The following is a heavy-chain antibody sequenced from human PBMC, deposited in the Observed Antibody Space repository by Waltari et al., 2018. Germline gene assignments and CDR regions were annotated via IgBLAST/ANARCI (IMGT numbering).Heavy chain of an antibody. CDR1: GGSFSGYY. CDR2: INHSGST. D-gene: IGHD3-3*01. V-gene: IGHV4-34*01. J-gene: IGHJ4*02. Sequence: QVQLQQWGAGLLKPSETLSLTCAAYGGSFSGYYWSWIRQPPGKGLEWIGEINHSGSTNYNPSLKSRVTISVDTSKNQFSLKLSSVTAADTAVYYCARGSRVVLRFLERKYYFDYWGQGTLVTVSS. CDR3: ARGSRVVLRFLERKYYFDY.